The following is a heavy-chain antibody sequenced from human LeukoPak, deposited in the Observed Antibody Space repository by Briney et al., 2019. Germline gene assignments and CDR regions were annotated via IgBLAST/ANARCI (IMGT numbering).Heavy chain of an antibody. J-gene: IGHJ4*02. V-gene: IGHV1-69*01. CDR3: AAHNYYDSSGYYYLDY. CDR1: GGTFSSYA. CDR2: IIPIFGTA. Sequence: SVKVSCKASGGTFSSYAISWVRQAPGQGLEWMGGIIPIFGTANYAQKFQGRVTITADESTSTAYLELSSLRSEDTAVYYCAAHNYYDSSGYYYLDYWGQGTLVTVSS. D-gene: IGHD3-22*01.